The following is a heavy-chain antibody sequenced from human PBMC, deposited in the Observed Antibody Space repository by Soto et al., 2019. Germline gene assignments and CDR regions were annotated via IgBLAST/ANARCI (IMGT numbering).Heavy chain of an antibody. CDR2: IWYDESNK. CDR3: AREAAASGNYFDY. V-gene: IGHV3-33*01. J-gene: IGHJ4*02. D-gene: IGHD6-13*01. CDR1: GFTFSNYA. Sequence: GGSLRLSCAASGFTFSNYAMHWVRQAPGKGLEWVAIIWYDESNKYYADSVKGRFTISRDNSENTVYLQMNSLRAEDTAVYYWAREAAASGNYFDYWGQGTLVTVSS.